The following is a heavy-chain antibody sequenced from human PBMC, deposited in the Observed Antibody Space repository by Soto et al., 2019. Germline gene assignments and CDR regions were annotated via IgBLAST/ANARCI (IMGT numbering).Heavy chain of an antibody. CDR2: ISSSSSYT. CDR3: ARTPKTYDSSGYYVDY. D-gene: IGHD3-22*01. J-gene: IGHJ4*02. V-gene: IGHV3-11*06. CDR1: GFTFSDYY. Sequence: RRLSCAASGFTFSDYYMSWIRQAPGKGLEWVSYISSSSSYTNYADSVKGRFTISRDNAKNSLYLQMNSLRAEDTAVYYCARTPKTYDSSGYYVDYWGQGTLVTVSS.